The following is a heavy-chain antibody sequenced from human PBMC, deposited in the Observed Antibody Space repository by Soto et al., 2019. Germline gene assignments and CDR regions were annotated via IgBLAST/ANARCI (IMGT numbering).Heavy chain of an antibody. D-gene: IGHD2-21*02. Sequence: QVQLQESGPGLVKPSQTLSLTCTVSGGSISSGGYYWSWIRQHPGKGLEWIGYIYYSGSTYYNPALNSRVTISVDTSKNQFSLKLSSVTAADTAVYYCARPGGDELDAFDIWGQGTMVTVSS. CDR2: IYYSGST. CDR1: GGSISSGGYY. CDR3: ARPGGDELDAFDI. V-gene: IGHV4-31*03. J-gene: IGHJ3*02.